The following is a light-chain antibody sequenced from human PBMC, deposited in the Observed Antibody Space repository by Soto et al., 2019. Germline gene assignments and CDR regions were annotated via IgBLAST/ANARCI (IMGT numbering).Light chain of an antibody. J-gene: IGLJ1*01. CDR2: EVT. CDR1: SIDVGGYDY. V-gene: IGLV2-8*01. Sequence: QSVLTQPPSASGSPGQSVTISSTGTSIDVGGYDYVSWYQQHPGKAPKLMIYEVTKRPSGVPDRFSGSKSGNTASLTVSGLQAEDEADYYCNSYAGSKGFVFGTGTKVTVL. CDR3: NSYAGSKGFV.